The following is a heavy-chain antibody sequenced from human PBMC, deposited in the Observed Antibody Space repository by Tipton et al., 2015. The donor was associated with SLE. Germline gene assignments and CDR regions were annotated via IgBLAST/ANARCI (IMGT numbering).Heavy chain of an antibody. CDR1: GFTFSSYW. CDR3: ARMRGSYSLDY. CDR2: IKQDGSEK. D-gene: IGHD1-26*01. V-gene: IGHV3-7*01. Sequence: SLRLSCAASGFTFSSYWISWVRQAPGKGLEWVANIKQDGSEKCYVDSVKGRFTISRDNAKNSLYLQMNSLRAEDTAVYYCARMRGSYSLDYWGQGTLVTVSS. J-gene: IGHJ4*02.